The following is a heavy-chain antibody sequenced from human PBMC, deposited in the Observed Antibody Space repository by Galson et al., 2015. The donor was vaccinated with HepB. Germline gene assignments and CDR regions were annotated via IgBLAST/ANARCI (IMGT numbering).Heavy chain of an antibody. CDR3: ARHNGAYNYSLDV. CDR1: QFTISSYW. J-gene: IGHJ6*02. CDR2: IRGDGNEE. D-gene: IGHD4-17*01. Sequence: SLRLSCAASQFTISSYWMAWVRQGPGKGLEWLANIRGDGNEENSVDFVKGRFIISRDNAKNSLYLQMNSLRAEDTAMYYCARHNGAYNYSLDVWGQGTTVTVSS. V-gene: IGHV3-7*01.